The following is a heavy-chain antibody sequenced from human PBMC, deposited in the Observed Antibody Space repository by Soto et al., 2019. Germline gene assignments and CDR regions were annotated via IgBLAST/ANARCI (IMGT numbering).Heavy chain of an antibody. CDR1: GQSFSGHS. Sequence: QVQLQQWGAGLVKPSETLSLSCAVYGQSFSGHSWAWIRQPPGKGLEWIGEINESGSTYYNPSLKIRVTLSTDTSKKQFSLKLSSVSAADTAAYFCARGSGIVALPGELEDVKYDYWGQGTLVNVSS. D-gene: IGHD1-1*01. J-gene: IGHJ4*02. CDR3: ARGSGIVALPGELEDVKYDY. CDR2: INESGST. V-gene: IGHV4-34*01.